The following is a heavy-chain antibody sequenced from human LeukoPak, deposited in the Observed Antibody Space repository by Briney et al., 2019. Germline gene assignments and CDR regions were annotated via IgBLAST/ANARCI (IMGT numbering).Heavy chain of an antibody. V-gene: IGHV3-66*01. Sequence: GGSLRLSCAASAFTVSSYYMNWVRQAPGKGLEWVSVIYIGGDTFYADSVKGRFTISRDNSEDTLYLQMNSLRAEDTAVYYCARGDGYNYFDYWGQGTLVTVSS. CDR1: AFTVSSYY. D-gene: IGHD5-24*01. J-gene: IGHJ4*02. CDR2: IYIGGDT. CDR3: ARGDGYNYFDY.